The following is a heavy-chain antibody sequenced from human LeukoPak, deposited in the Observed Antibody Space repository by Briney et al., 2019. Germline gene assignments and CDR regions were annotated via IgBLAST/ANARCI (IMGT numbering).Heavy chain of an antibody. J-gene: IGHJ4*02. D-gene: IGHD3-22*01. CDR1: GGSFSGYY. Sequence: SETLSLTCAVYGGSFSGYYWSWIRQPPGKGLEWIGEINHSGSTNYNPSLKSRVTISVDTSKNQFSLKLSSVTAADTAVYYCATTPYYYDPSGIDYWGQGTLVTVSS. V-gene: IGHV4-34*01. CDR2: INHSGST. CDR3: ATTPYYYDPSGIDY.